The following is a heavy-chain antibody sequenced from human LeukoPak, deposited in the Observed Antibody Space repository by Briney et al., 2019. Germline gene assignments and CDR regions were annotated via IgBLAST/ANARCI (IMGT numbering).Heavy chain of an antibody. V-gene: IGHV1-69*05. CDR1: GGTFSSYA. Sequence: SVKVSCKASGGTFSSYAISWVRQAPGQGLEWMGGIISIFGTANYAQKFQGRVTITTDESTSTAYMELSSLRSEDTAVYYCARDPAYYDSSGYYRDYWGQGTLVTVSS. CDR2: IISIFGTA. J-gene: IGHJ4*02. CDR3: ARDPAYYDSSGYYRDY. D-gene: IGHD3-22*01.